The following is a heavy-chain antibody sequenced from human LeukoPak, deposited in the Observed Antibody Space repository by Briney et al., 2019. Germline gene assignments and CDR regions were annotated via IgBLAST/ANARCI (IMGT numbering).Heavy chain of an antibody. CDR3: ARGSYRLSLFYDY. CDR1: GGSISSGDYY. Sequence: PSQTLSLTCTVSGGSISSGDYYWSWIRQPPGKGLEWIGYIYYSGSTYYNPSLKSRVTISVDTSKNQFSLKLSSVTAADTAVYYCARGSYRLSLFYDYWGQGTLVTVSS. V-gene: IGHV4-30-4*01. J-gene: IGHJ4*02. CDR2: IYYSGST. D-gene: IGHD3-16*02.